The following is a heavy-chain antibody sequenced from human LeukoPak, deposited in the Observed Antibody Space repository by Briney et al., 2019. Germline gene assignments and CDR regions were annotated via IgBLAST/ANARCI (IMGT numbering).Heavy chain of an antibody. Sequence: GGSLRLSCAASGFTFSSYAMSWVRQAPGKGLEWVSAISSSGGSKYYADSVKGRFTISRDNSKNTLYLQINSLRAEDTAVYYCAIDFSFDYWGQGTLVTVSS. J-gene: IGHJ4*02. D-gene: IGHD3-9*01. CDR1: GFTFSSYA. V-gene: IGHV3-23*01. CDR2: ISSSGGSK. CDR3: AIDFSFDY.